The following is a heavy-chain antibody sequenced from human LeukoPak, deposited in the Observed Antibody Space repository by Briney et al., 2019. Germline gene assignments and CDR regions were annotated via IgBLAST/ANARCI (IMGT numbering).Heavy chain of an antibody. V-gene: IGHV4-38-2*02. Sequence: SETLSLTCTVSGYSISSGYYWGWIRQPPGKGLEWIGEINHSGSTNYNPSLKSRVTISVDTSKNQFSLKLSSVTAADTAVYYCARRMITFGGVIAPFDYWGQGTLVTVSS. J-gene: IGHJ4*02. CDR2: INHSGST. CDR1: GYSISSGYY. CDR3: ARRMITFGGVIAPFDY. D-gene: IGHD3-16*02.